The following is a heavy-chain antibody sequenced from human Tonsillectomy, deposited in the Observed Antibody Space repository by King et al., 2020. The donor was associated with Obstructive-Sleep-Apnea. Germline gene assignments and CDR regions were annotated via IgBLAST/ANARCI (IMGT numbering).Heavy chain of an antibody. CDR3: ARVEVRDLWTGYSRPMNFDY. CDR1: GYSISSGYY. V-gene: IGHV4-38-2*02. D-gene: IGHD3/OR15-3a*01. Sequence: LQLQESGPGLVKPSETLSLTCTVSGYSISSGYYWGWIRQSPGKGLEWIGGIWHSGTTSYNPSLKSRVTISVDTTKNQFSLKLNSVTAADTAVYFCARVEVRDLWTGYSRPMNFDYWGQGTLVTVSS. CDR2: IWHSGTT. J-gene: IGHJ4*02.